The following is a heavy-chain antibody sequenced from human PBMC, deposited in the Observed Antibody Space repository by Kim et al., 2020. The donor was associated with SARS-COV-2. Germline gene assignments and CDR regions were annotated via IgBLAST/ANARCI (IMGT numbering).Heavy chain of an antibody. V-gene: IGHV4-39*07. CDR2: IYFNGIT. D-gene: IGHD1-26*01. J-gene: IGHJ4*02. CDR1: GGSLSSTSYY. Sequence: SETLSLTCSVSGGSLSSTSYYWGWIRQAPGAGLEWLGTIYFNGITYYNPSLNSLLTMSVDTSKNDFSLKLTSVTAADTAVYFCAREGMGATAFDYWGQG. CDR3: AREGMGATAFDY.